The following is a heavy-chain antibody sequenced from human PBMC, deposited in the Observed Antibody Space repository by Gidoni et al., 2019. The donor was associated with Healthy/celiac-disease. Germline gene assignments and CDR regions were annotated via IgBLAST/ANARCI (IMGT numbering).Heavy chain of an antibody. D-gene: IGHD3-9*01. CDR1: GYTFTSNY. CDR3: ARVDYDILTGYPESGWFDP. J-gene: IGHJ5*02. V-gene: IGHV1-46*01. CDR2: IHPSGGSK. Sequence: QVQLVQSGAEVKKLGASVKASSKASGYTFTSNYMHWVRQAPGQGLEWMGIIHPSGGSKSYAQKFQSRVTMTRDTSTSTVYMELSSLRSEDTAVYYCARVDYDILTGYPESGWFDPWGQGTLVTVSS.